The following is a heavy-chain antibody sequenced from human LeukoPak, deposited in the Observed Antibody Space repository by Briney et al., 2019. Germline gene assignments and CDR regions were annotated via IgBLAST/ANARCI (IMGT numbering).Heavy chain of an antibody. D-gene: IGHD3-10*01. CDR1: RGSLNTYY. CDR3: ARGYYGLGSYYLDF. Sequence: SETLSLTCTVSRGSLNTYYWSWIRQPPGKGLEWIGYIYYSGSTNYIPSLKSRVTISVDTSKNQFSLRLRSVTAADTAVYYCARGYYGLGSYYLDFWGQGTQVTVSS. V-gene: IGHV4-59*01. CDR2: IYYSGST. J-gene: IGHJ4*02.